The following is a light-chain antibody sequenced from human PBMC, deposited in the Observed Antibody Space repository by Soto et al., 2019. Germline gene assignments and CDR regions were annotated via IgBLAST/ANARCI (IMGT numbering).Light chain of an antibody. J-gene: IGKJ1*01. V-gene: IGKV3-15*01. Sequence: MTQSPSSLSASLGDRVTITCRASQSVSSKLAWYQQKPGQAPRLLIYGASTRATGIPARFRGSGSGTDLTLTISSLQPDDFATYYCQQYNSYSRTFGQGTKVDIK. CDR2: GAS. CDR3: QQYNSYSRT. CDR1: QSVSSK.